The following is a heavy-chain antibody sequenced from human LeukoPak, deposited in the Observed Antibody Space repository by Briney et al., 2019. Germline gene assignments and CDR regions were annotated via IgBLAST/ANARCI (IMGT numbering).Heavy chain of an antibody. J-gene: IGHJ4*02. D-gene: IGHD5-24*01. Sequence: ASVKVSCKASGYTFTGYYMHWVRQAPGQGLEWMGWINPNSGGTNYAQKFQGRVTMTRDTSISTAYMELSRLRSDDTAVYYCARFRDGYNRSDYWGQGTLVTVSS. CDR1: GYTFTGYY. CDR3: ARFRDGYNRSDY. CDR2: INPNSGGT. V-gene: IGHV1-2*02.